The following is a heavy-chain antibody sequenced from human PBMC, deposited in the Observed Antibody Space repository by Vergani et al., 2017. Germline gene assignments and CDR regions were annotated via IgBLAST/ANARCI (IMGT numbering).Heavy chain of an antibody. CDR2: IYPGDSDT. D-gene: IGHD3-3*01. J-gene: IGHJ6*03. Sequence: EVQLVQSGSEVKKPGESLKISCKGFGYSFTNYWIGWVRQMPGKGLEWMGIIYPGDSDTRYSPSFQGQVTISADKSISTAYLQWRSLKASDTAMYYCARAITIFGVVINYYYYMDVWGKGTTVTVSS. V-gene: IGHV5-51*01. CDR3: ARAITIFGVVINYYYYMDV. CDR1: GYSFTNYW.